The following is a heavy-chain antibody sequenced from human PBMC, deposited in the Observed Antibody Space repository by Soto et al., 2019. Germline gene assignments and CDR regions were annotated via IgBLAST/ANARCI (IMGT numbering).Heavy chain of an antibody. V-gene: IGHV1-18*01. CDR3: ARDFVGGVPAARAPLLY. Sequence: ASVKVSCKASGYTFTSYGISWVRQAPGQGLEWMGWISAYNGNTNYAQKLQGRVTMTTDTSTSTAYMELRSLRSDDTAVYYCARDFVGGVPAARAPLLYRGQGTLVTVSS. CDR2: ISAYNGNT. J-gene: IGHJ4*02. D-gene: IGHD2-2*01. CDR1: GYTFTSYG.